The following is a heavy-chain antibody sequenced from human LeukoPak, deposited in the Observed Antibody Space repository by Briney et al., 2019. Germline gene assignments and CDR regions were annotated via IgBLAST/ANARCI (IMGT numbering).Heavy chain of an antibody. Sequence: PSETLSLTCTVSGGSFSSYTFYWGWIRQPPGKGLEWIGNINYSGSTYYNPSLESRVTISVDTSKNQFSLKLSSVTAADTAVYYCARQYYGSGWYLDFWGRGALFSASS. V-gene: IGHV4-39*01. D-gene: IGHD3-10*01. CDR2: INYSGST. CDR3: ARQYYGSGWYLDF. J-gene: IGHJ2*01. CDR1: GGSFSSYTFY.